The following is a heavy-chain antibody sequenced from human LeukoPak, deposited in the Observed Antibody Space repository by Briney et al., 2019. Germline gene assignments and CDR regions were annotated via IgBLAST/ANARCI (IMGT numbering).Heavy chain of an antibody. Sequence: SETLSLTCTVSGGSISSYYWSWIRQPPGKGLEWIGEINHSGSTNYNPSLKSRVTISVDTSKNQFSLKLSSVTAADTAVYYCAKSPLVRGWSYFDYWGQGTLVTVSS. D-gene: IGHD3-10*01. V-gene: IGHV4-34*01. CDR2: INHSGST. J-gene: IGHJ4*02. CDR3: AKSPLVRGWSYFDY. CDR1: GGSISSYY.